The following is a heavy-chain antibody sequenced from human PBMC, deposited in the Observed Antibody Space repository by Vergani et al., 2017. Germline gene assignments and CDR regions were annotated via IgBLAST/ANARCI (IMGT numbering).Heavy chain of an antibody. J-gene: IGHJ4*02. CDR2: ISGSGGST. V-gene: IGHV3-23*04. Sequence: EVQLVESGGGLVQPGGSLRLSCAASGFTFSSYAMSWVRQAPGKGLEWVSAISGSGGSTYYADSVKGRFTISRDNSKNTLYLQMNSLRAEDTAVYYCAKDRRDYGDYVGEDYFDCWGQGTLVTVSS. D-gene: IGHD4-17*01. CDR3: AKDRRDYGDYVGEDYFDC. CDR1: GFTFSSYA.